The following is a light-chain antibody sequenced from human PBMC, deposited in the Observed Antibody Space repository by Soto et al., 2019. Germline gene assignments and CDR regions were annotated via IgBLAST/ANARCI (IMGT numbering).Light chain of an antibody. J-gene: IGKJ2*01. CDR1: QSISDF. CDR2: GSS. V-gene: IGKV3-20*01. CDR3: QQYDNSPLIYT. Sequence: EIVLTQSPGTLSLSPGERATLYCRASQSISDFIAWHQQKPGQAPRLLIYGSSNRATGIPDSFSGSGSGTEFTLTISRLEPEDFAVYYCQQYDNSPLIYTFGQGTKLEIK.